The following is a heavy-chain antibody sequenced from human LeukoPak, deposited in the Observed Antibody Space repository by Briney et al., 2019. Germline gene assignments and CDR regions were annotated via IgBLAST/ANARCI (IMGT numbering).Heavy chain of an antibody. V-gene: IGHV3-33*08. CDR2: IWDDGNKK. CDR3: ARDFGTTVTTFGAVDI. J-gene: IGHJ3*02. CDR1: GFTFSNYA. D-gene: IGHD4-17*01. Sequence: GGSLRLSCAASGFTFSNYAMSWVRQAPGKGLEWVALIWDDGNKKSHADTVKGRFTISRDNSKNTLYLQMNSLRAEDTAVYYCARDFGTTVTTFGAVDIWGQGTKVIVSS.